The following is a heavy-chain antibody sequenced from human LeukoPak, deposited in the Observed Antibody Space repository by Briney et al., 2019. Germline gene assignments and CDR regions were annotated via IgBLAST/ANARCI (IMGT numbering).Heavy chain of an antibody. J-gene: IGHJ4*02. CDR1: GGSINSGGYY. CDR3: TVGPHHYFDS. D-gene: IGHD4-11*01. Sequence: SETLSLTCTVSGGSINSGGYYWSWIRQHPGKGLEWTGYISYSGSTYYNPSLKSRFTISLDTSKNQFSLRLSSVSAADTAVYFCTVGPHHYFDSWGQGTLVTVSS. V-gene: IGHV4-31*03. CDR2: ISYSGST.